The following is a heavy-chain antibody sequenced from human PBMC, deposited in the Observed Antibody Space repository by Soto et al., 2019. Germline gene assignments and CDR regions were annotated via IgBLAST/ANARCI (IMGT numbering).Heavy chain of an antibody. CDR3: ASDPLGYCSGGSCYS. V-gene: IGHV4-39*01. J-gene: IGHJ5*02. Sequence: SETLSLTCTVSGGSINSNKYFWAWNRQPPGKGLEWIGSVYYTGGTYYNPSLKSRVTISVDTSKNQFSLKVNSVTAADTAVYYCASDPLGYCSGGSCYSWGQGTLVTVSS. D-gene: IGHD2-15*01. CDR2: VYYTGGT. CDR1: GGSINSNKYF.